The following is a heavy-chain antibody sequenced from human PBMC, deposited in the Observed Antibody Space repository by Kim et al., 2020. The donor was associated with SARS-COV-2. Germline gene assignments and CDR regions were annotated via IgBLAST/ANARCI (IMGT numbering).Heavy chain of an antibody. CDR2: IYYSGST. D-gene: IGHD5-18*01. CDR1: GGSISSGGYY. J-gene: IGHJ4*02. V-gene: IGHV4-31*03. Sequence: SETLSLTCTVSGGSISSGGYYWSWIRQHPGKGLEWIGYIYYSGSTYYNPSLKSRVTISVDTSKNQFSLKLSSVTAADTAVYYCARGMVDTAMAFDYWGQGTLVTVSS. CDR3: ARGMVDTAMAFDY.